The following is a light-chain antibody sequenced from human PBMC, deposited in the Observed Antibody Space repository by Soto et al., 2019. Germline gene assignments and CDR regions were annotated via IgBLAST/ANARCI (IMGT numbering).Light chain of an antibody. CDR2: TAS. Sequence: IQMTQSPSSVSASVGDRVTITCRASQDISRWLVWYQQTPGKAPKLLIYTASTLQSGVPSRFSGSGSGTDFTLTISGLQTEDFATYYCLQANNFPLTFGGGTRVEI. CDR1: QDISRW. V-gene: IGKV1-12*01. J-gene: IGKJ4*01. CDR3: LQANNFPLT.